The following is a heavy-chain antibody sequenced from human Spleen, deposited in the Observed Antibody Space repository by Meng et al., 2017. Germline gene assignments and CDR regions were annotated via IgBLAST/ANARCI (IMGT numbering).Heavy chain of an antibody. CDR2: INHSGST. J-gene: IGHJ4*02. CDR1: GGSFSDYY. D-gene: IGHD4-11*01. V-gene: IGHV4-34*01. Sequence: HVQRQQSRAGLLTTSSTRSLTFVVSGGSFSDYYWSWIRQPPGKGLEWIGEINHSGSTNYNPSLESRATKSVDTSQNNLSLKLSSVTAADSAVYYCARGPTTMAHDFDYWGQGTLVTVSS. CDR3: ARGPTTMAHDFDY.